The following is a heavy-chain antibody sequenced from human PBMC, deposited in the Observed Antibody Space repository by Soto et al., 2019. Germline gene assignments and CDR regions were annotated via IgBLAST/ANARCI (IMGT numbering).Heavy chain of an antibody. CDR1: GYTFSTYS. Sequence: PGGSLRLSCGASGYTFSTYSLNCVHQAPGKGLEWVSAISREGFDIYYADSVPGRFTISRDNPKHLRFLTMNSLETEDTAVYYCAHPRVYGGCDAYDIWGQGALVTVSS. CDR3: AHPRVYGGCDAYDI. D-gene: IGHD4-17*01. V-gene: IGHV3-23*01. J-gene: IGHJ3*02. CDR2: ISREGFDI.